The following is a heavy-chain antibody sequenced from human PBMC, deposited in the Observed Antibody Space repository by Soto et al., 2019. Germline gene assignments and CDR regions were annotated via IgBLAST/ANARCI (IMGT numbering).Heavy chain of an antibody. Sequence: GGSLRLSCAASGFTFSGFTMNWVRQAPGRGLEWVSYISRRGETIYYADSVKGRFTISRDNAENSLYLQMNSLRDGDTAVYYCASRNLADCSGTSCLYYFDYWGQGTLVTVSS. CDR3: ASRNLADCSGTSCLYYFDY. J-gene: IGHJ4*02. V-gene: IGHV3-48*02. CDR2: ISRRGETI. D-gene: IGHD2-2*01. CDR1: GFTFSGFT.